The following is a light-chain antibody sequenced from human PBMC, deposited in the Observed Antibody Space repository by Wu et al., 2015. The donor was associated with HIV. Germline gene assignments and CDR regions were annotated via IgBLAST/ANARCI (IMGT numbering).Light chain of an antibody. Sequence: EIVMTQSPAALSVSPGERVTLSCRASQSVSSNLAWYQHKPGQAPRLLIYDASTRASGIPVRFSGSGSGTEFTLTISSLQSEDFAIYYCQQYNNWPPWTFGQGTKVEV. J-gene: IGKJ1*01. CDR3: QQYNNWPPWT. CDR2: DAS. V-gene: IGKV3-15*01. CDR1: QSVSSN.